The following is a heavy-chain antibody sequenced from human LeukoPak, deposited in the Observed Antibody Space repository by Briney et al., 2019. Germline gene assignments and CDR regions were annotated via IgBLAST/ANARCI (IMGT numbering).Heavy chain of an antibody. D-gene: IGHD6-13*01. J-gene: IGHJ4*02. V-gene: IGHV4-34*01. Sequence: EIKHSGITNYNPSPKRRVTISVDTSKNQFSLKLSSVTAADTAVYYCARGGPGYSSSWYAIFDYWGQGTLVTVSS. CDR3: ARGGPGYSSSWYAIFDY. CDR2: IKHSGIT.